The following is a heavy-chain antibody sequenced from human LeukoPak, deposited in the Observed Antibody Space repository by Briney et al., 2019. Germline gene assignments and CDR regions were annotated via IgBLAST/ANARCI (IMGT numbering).Heavy chain of an antibody. V-gene: IGHV3-74*01. CDR3: ARGGYTSPFS. Sequence: GGSLRLSCAASGFTFSSSWMHWVRQAPGKGLVWVSRINHDGSTTNYVDSVKGRFTISRDNAKNTLYLQMNSLRAEDTAVYYCARGGYTSPFSWGQGTLVTVSS. CDR1: GFTFSSSW. J-gene: IGHJ5*02. CDR2: INHDGSTT. D-gene: IGHD5-12*01.